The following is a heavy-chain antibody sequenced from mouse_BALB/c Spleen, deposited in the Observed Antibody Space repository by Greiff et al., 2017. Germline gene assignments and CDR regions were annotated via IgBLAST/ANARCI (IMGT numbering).Heavy chain of an antibody. CDR2: INPYNGDT. J-gene: IGHJ4*01. Sequence: VQLQQSGPELVKPGASVKISCKASGYSFPGYFMNWVKQSHGKSLEWIGRINPYNGDTFYNQKFKGKATLTVDKTSSTAHMELLSLTSEDSAVYYCGRSNGNYDYYAMDYWGQGTSVTVSS. CDR1: GYSFPGYF. V-gene: IGHV1-37*01. D-gene: IGHD2-1*01. CDR3: GRSNGNYDYYAMDY.